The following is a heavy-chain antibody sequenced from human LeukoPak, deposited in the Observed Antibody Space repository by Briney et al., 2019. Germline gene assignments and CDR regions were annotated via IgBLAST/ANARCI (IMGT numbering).Heavy chain of an antibody. CDR2: ISAYNGNT. J-gene: IGHJ4*02. D-gene: IGHD4-17*01. CDR3: ATWDYGDPGFDY. CDR1: GYTFTSYG. Sequence: ASVKVSCKASGYTFTSYGISWVRQAPGQGLEWMGWISAYNGNTNYAQKLQGRVTITTDESTSTAYMELSSLRSEDTAVYYCATWDYGDPGFDYWGQGTLVTVSS. V-gene: IGHV1-18*01.